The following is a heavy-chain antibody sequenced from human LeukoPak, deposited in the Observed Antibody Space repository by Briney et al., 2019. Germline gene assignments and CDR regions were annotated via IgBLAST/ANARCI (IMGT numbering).Heavy chain of an antibody. D-gene: IGHD3-10*01. V-gene: IGHV3-74*01. CDR2: IKSAGSSI. Sequence: GGSLRLSCAASGFTFSSYWMHWVRHAPGKGLVWVSRIKSAGSSIRYADSVKGRFTISRDNAKNTLYLQMNSLRAEDTAVYYCARDGSHTPGSHFLDYWGQGILVTVSS. CDR3: ARDGSHTPGSHFLDY. J-gene: IGHJ4*02. CDR1: GFTFSSYW.